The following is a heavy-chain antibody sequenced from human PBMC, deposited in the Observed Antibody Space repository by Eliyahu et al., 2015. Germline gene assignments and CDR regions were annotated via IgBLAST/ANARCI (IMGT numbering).Heavy chain of an antibody. CDR1: GYTFTSYX. CDR3: ARLAAVAGI. V-gene: IGHV1-8*01. D-gene: IGHD6-19*01. CDR2: MNPNSGNT. J-gene: IGHJ4*02. Sequence: QVQLVQSGAEVKKPGASXKVSCKASGYTFTSYXXNWVXQAXGQGLEWMGWMNPNSGNTGYAQKFQGRVTMTRNTSISTAYMELSSLRSEDTAVYYCARLAAVAGIWGQGTLVTVSS.